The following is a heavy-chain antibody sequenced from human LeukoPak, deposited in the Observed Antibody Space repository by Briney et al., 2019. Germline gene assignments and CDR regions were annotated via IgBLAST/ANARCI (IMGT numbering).Heavy chain of an antibody. V-gene: IGHV4-59*01. J-gene: IGHJ4*02. CDR2: IHYSGRT. CDR1: GGSITNYY. D-gene: IGHD6-19*01. CDR3: ARRGSSGWYYFDS. Sequence: SETLSLTCTVSGGSITNYYWSWIRQPPGKGLEWIGYIHYSGRTDYNPSLKGRVTISVDTSKTEFSLKLSSVTAADTAVYYCARRGSSGWYYFDSWGQGTLVTVSP.